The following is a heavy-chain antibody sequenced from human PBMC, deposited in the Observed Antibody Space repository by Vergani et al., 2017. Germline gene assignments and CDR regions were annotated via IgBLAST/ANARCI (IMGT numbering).Heavy chain of an antibody. CDR3: ASDTLSGQRADR. V-gene: IGHV3-74*03. Sequence: DVHLAESGGGFFQPGGSLRLFCSASGFSFNSYWMHWVRQVPGKGVLWVSRIKSDGSITAYADSVKGRFTISRDNAQNTLYLQMNSLRVENTGVYYCASDTLSGQRADRWGQGILVTVTS. J-gene: IGHJ5*02. D-gene: IGHD6-19*01. CDR2: IKSDGSIT. CDR1: GFSFNSYW.